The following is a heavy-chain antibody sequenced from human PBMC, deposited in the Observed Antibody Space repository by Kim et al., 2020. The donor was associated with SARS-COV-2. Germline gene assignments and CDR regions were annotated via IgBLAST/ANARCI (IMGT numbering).Heavy chain of an antibody. D-gene: IGHD3-10*01. CDR2: ISSSGSTI. Sequence: GGSLRLSCAASGFTFSSYEMNWVRQAPGKGLEWVSYISSSGSTIYYADSVKGRFTISRDNAKNSLYLQMNSLRAEDTAVYYCARVGGFGVLLYYYGMDVWGQGTTVTVSS. J-gene: IGHJ6*02. CDR1: GFTFSSYE. CDR3: ARVGGFGVLLYYYGMDV. V-gene: IGHV3-48*03.